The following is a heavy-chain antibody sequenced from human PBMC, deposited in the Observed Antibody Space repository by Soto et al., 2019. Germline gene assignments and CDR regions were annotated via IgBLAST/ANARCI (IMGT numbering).Heavy chain of an antibody. D-gene: IGHD2-21*01. CDR3: ARDSVALYYYYYGMDV. J-gene: IGHJ6*02. Sequence: SGPTLVNPTQTLTLTCTFSGFSLNARPVGVGWIRQPPGKALERLALIYWDDDKRYSPSLNSRLTITKDTSKNQVVLTMTNMDPVDTATYYCARDSVALYYYYYGMDVWGQGTTVTVSS. CDR1: GFSLNARPVG. V-gene: IGHV2-5*02. CDR2: IYWDDDK.